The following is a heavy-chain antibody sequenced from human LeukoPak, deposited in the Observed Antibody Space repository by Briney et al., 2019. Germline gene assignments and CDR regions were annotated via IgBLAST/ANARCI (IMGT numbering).Heavy chain of an antibody. D-gene: IGHD5-12*01. Sequence: SETLSLTCVVYGVSFSGYYWSWIRQPPGKGLEWIGEINHSGATNYNPSLKSRVTMSVDTSKNQFSLKLTSLTAADTAVYYCARAIVADDWGQGTLVTVSS. V-gene: IGHV4-34*01. J-gene: IGHJ4*02. CDR3: ARAIVADD. CDR1: GVSFSGYY. CDR2: INHSGAT.